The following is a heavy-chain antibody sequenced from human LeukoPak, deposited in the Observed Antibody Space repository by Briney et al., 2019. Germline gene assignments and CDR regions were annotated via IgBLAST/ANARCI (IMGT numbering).Heavy chain of an antibody. Sequence: GGSLRLSCAASGFTFSDYVMGWVRQAPWKGLEWVSSISDSGGRTHYADSVKGRFTISRDNSKKTLYLHMNSLRAEDTAVYYCAKDSSVVRGDYDYFDYWGQGTLVTVSS. J-gene: IGHJ4*02. CDR2: ISDSGGRT. D-gene: IGHD3-10*01. V-gene: IGHV3-23*01. CDR3: AKDSSVVRGDYDYFDY. CDR1: GFTFSDYV.